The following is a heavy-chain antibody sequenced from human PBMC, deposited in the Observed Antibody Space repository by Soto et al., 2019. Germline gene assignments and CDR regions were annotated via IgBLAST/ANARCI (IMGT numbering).Heavy chain of an antibody. J-gene: IGHJ5*02. CDR3: ARGPGVAAAGRGNWFDP. Sequence: ASVKVSCKASGYTFTGYYMHWVRQAPGQGLEWMGWINPNSGGTNYAQKFQGRVTMTRDTSIRTAYMELSRLRSDDTAVYYCARGPGVAAAGRGNWFDPWGQGTLVTVSS. D-gene: IGHD6-13*01. V-gene: IGHV1-2*02. CDR2: INPNSGGT. CDR1: GYTFTGYY.